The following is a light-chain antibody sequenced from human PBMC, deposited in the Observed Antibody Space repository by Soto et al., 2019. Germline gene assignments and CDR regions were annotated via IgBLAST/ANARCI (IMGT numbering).Light chain of an antibody. Sequence: EFVFTQSPGTLSFSPGERATLSCRASQTVRNNYLAWYQQKPGQAPRLLIYDASSRATGIPDRFSGGGSGTDFTLTISRLEPEDFAVYYCQQFSSYPRTFGGGTKVDIK. CDR1: QTVRNNY. V-gene: IGKV3-20*01. J-gene: IGKJ4*01. CDR3: QQFSSYPRT. CDR2: DAS.